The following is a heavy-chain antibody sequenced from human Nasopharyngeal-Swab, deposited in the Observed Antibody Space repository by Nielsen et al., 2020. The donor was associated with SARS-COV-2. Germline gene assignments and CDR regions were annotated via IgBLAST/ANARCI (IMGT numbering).Heavy chain of an antibody. Sequence: SVKVSCKASGFTFTSSAVQLVRQARGQRLEWIGWIVVGSGNTNYAQKFQERVTITRDMSTSAAYMELSSLRSEDTAVYYCAADRRYDFWSGYPAFDYWGQGTLVTVSS. D-gene: IGHD3-3*01. CDR2: IVVGSGNT. J-gene: IGHJ4*02. CDR1: GFTFTSSA. CDR3: AADRRYDFWSGYPAFDY. V-gene: IGHV1-58*01.